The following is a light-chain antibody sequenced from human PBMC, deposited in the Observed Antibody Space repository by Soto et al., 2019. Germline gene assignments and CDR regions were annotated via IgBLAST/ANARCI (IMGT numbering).Light chain of an antibody. CDR1: QSVSSSY. V-gene: IGKV3-20*01. J-gene: IGKJ3*01. CDR2: GAS. Sequence: EIVLTQSPGTLSLSPGERATLSCRASQSVSSSYLAWYQQKPGQAPRLLIYGASRMDTGIPARFSGSGSGTDFTLTISSLEPEDFAVYYCQQDRSSPFTFGAGTKVDIK. CDR3: QQDRSSPFT.